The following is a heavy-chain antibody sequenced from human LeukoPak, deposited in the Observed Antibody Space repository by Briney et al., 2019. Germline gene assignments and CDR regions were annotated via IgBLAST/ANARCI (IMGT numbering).Heavy chain of an antibody. D-gene: IGHD2-2*01. CDR2: ISSTSSTI. Sequence: GGSLRLSCAASGFIFSDYSMNWVRQAPGKGLEWVSYISSTSSTISYSDSVKGRFTISRDNAKNSLFLQLSSLRAEDTAVYYCARDLGDIVVVPAALWGGAFDIWGQGTMVTVSS. V-gene: IGHV3-48*04. CDR1: GFIFSDYS. CDR3: ARDLGDIVVVPAALWGGAFDI. J-gene: IGHJ3*02.